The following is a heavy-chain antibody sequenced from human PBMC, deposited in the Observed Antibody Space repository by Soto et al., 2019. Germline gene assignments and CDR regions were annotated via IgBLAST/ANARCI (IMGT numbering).Heavy chain of an antibody. Sequence: SETLSLTCTVSGGSISSGGYYWSWIRQHPGKGLEWIGYIFHSGSTYYNPSLRSRVTTSVDTSKNQFSLKLSSVTAADTAVYYCARGGDYDNYFDSWGQGTQVTVSS. CDR2: IFHSGST. CDR1: GGSISSGGYY. V-gene: IGHV4-31*03. D-gene: IGHD3-22*01. CDR3: ARGGDYDNYFDS. J-gene: IGHJ4*02.